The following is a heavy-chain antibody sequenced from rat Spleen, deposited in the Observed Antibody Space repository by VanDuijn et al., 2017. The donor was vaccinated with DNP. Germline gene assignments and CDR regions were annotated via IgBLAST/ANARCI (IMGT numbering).Heavy chain of an antibody. D-gene: IGHD4-2*01. J-gene: IGHJ2*01. CDR3: ARHGDNFDFSY. CDR1: GFTFRDHN. V-gene: IGHV5-7*01. CDR2: INYEGSNT. Sequence: EVQLVESGGGLVQPGRSLKLSCAASGFTFRDHNMAWVRQAPKKGLEWVATINYEGSNTYYRDSVKGRFTISRDNARTTLYLQMDSLRSDDTAAYYCARHGDNFDFSYWGQGVMVTVSS.